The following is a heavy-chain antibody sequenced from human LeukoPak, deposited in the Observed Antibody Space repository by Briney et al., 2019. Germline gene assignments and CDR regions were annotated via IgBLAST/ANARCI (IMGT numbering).Heavy chain of an antibody. J-gene: IGHJ2*01. CDR3: AREVDNPYWYFDL. V-gene: IGHV4-30-4*08. D-gene: IGHD1-1*01. CDR1: GGSISSGDYY. CDR2: IYYSGST. Sequence: SETLSFTCTVSGGSISSGDYYWSWIRQPPGKGLEWIGYIYYSGSTYYNPSLKSRVTVSVDTSKNQFSLKLSSVTAADTAVYYCAREVDNPYWYFDLWGRGTLVTASS.